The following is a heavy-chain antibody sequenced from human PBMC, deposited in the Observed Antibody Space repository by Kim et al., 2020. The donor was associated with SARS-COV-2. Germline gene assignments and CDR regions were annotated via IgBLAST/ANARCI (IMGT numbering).Heavy chain of an antibody. D-gene: IGHD6-6*01. V-gene: IGHV1-3*01. CDR2: ISGGSGHT. Sequence: ASVKVSCKGSGYTFSTYVMHWVRQAPGQGLEWMGYISGGSGHTNSLQKFQGRVSITRDTSASTAYMELSGLRSEDTAVYYCARELLSSYWFDPWGQGTLV. CDR3: ARELLSSYWFDP. J-gene: IGHJ5*02. CDR1: GYTFSTYV.